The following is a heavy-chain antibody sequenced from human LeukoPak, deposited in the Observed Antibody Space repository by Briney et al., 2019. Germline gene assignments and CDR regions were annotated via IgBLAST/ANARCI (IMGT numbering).Heavy chain of an antibody. V-gene: IGHV3-48*03. Sequence: GGSLRLSCAASGFTFSSYELNWVRQAPGKGLEWVSYISDSGSTIYYADSVKGRFTISRDNAKNTLYLQMNSLRAEDTAVYYCAKWDGDYHPYYYGMDVWGQGTTVTVSS. J-gene: IGHJ6*02. D-gene: IGHD4-17*01. CDR3: AKWDGDYHPYYYGMDV. CDR2: ISDSGSTI. CDR1: GFTFSSYE.